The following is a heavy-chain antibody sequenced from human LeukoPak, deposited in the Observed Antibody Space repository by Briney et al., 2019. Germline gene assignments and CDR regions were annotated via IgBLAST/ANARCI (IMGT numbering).Heavy chain of an antibody. CDR3: ARVRSPNYYSDY. J-gene: IGHJ4*02. CDR1: GFTFSSYW. Sequence: GGSLRLSCAASGFTFSSYWMSWVRQAPGKGLESVSVIYSGGSTGYADSVKGRFTISRDNSKNTMYLQMNSLRAEDTAMYYCARVRSPNYYSDYWGQGTLVTVSS. V-gene: IGHV3-53*01. D-gene: IGHD1-1*01. CDR2: IYSGGST.